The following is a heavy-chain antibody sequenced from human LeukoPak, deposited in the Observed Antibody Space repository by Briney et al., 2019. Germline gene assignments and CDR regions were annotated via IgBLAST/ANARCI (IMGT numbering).Heavy chain of an antibody. J-gene: IGHJ4*02. V-gene: IGHV1-46*01. CDR3: ARDPGGSGDY. Sequence: ASVKVSCKASGYTFSSYYMLWVRQAPGQGLEWVGIINPSGRTTRYAQKLQGRVTMTRDTSTSTLYMELSSLRYEDTAVYYCARDPGGSGDYWGQGTLITVSS. CDR1: GYTFSSYY. CDR2: INPSGRTT. D-gene: IGHD3-16*01.